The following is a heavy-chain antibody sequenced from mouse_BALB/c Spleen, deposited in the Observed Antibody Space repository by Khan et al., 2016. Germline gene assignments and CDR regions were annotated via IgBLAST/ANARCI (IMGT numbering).Heavy chain of an antibody. CDR2: INPSSGYT. CDR3: AISRRMEGNYLFDY. Sequence: QVQLQQSGAELARPGASVKMSCKASGYTFTIYTMHWVKQRPGQGLEWIGYINPSSGYTNYNQKFKDKATLTADKSSSTAYMQLSSLTSEDSAVYYCAISRRMEGNYLFDYWGQGTTLTVSS. CDR1: GYTFTIYT. V-gene: IGHV1-4*01. D-gene: IGHD2-1*01. J-gene: IGHJ2*01.